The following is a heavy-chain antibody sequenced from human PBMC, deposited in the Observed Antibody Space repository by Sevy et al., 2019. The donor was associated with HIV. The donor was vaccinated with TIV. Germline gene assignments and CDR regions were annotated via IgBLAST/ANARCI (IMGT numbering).Heavy chain of an antibody. Sequence: ASVKVSCKASGYTFTGYYMHWVRQAPGQGLEWMGRINPNSGGTNYAQKFQGRVTMTRDTSISTAYMELSRLGSDDTAGYYCARAGFRASGIYYYGLDVWGQGTTVTVSS. CDR2: INPNSGGT. D-gene: IGHD1-26*01. V-gene: IGHV1-2*06. CDR3: ARAGFRASGIYYYGLDV. CDR1: GYTFTGYY. J-gene: IGHJ6*02.